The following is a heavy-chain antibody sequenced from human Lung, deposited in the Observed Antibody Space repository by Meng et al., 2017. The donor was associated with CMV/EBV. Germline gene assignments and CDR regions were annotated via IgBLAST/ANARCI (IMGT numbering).Heavy chain of an antibody. CDR2: MYYSGST. Sequence: SETLSLXCTVSGDSMNNYYWNWIRQPPGKGLEWIGYMYYSGSTNYNPSLKSRVTISVDTSKNQFSLILSSVTAADTAVYYCARGGRGAAAGQDYWGQGTRVNVSS. D-gene: IGHD6-13*01. V-gene: IGHV4-59*01. J-gene: IGHJ4*02. CDR1: GDSMNNYY. CDR3: ARGGRGAAAGQDY.